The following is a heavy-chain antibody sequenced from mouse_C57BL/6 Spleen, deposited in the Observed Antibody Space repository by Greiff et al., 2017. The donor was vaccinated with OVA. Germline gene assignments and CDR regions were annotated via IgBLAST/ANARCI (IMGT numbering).Heavy chain of an antibody. V-gene: IGHV5-17*01. Sequence: EVKVVESGGGLVKPGGSLKLSCAASGFTYSDYGMHCVRQAPEKGLEWVAYISSGSSTIYYADTVKGRFTISRDNAKNTLFLQMTSLRSEDTAMYYCATLTRNFDYWGQGTTLTVSS. CDR1: GFTYSDYG. J-gene: IGHJ2*01. D-gene: IGHD1-3*01. CDR2: ISSGSSTI. CDR3: ATLTRNFDY.